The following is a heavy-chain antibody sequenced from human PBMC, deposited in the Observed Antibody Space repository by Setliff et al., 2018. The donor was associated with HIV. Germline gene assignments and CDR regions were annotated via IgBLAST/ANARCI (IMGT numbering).Heavy chain of an antibody. Sequence: GGSLRLSCAASGFTFSSYGMHWVRQGPGKGLEWVGFIRNNGRNQYYAKSVKGRFTVSRDNSKNTLFLQMDSLNHEDTALYFCARSQWEVPMLSWFDPWGQGTSVTVSS. CDR3: ARSQWEVPMLSWFDP. D-gene: IGHD1-26*01. CDR2: IRNNGRNQ. V-gene: IGHV3-30*02. J-gene: IGHJ5*02. CDR1: GFTFSSYG.